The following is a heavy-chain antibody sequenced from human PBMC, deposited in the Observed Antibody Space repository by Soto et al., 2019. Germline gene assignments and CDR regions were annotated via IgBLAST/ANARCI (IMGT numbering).Heavy chain of an antibody. D-gene: IGHD3-22*01. CDR1: GYTFTTNV. CDR2: ISADNGNT. CDR3: ARDVGCDSIGSYDS. J-gene: IGHJ5*01. V-gene: IGHV1-18*01. Sequence: AAVMGSFKASGYTFTTNVISWVRQAPGQVLEWIGWISADNGNTNYAQNVQGRVTMTTDTSTSTAFMERRSLRSDDTAVYFCARDVGCDSIGSYDSWG.